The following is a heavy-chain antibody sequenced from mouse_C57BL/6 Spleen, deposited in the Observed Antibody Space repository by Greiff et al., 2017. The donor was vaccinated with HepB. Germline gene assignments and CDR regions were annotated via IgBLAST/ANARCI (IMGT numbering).Heavy chain of an antibody. Sequence: QVQLQQPGAELVRPGSSVKLSCKASGYTFTSYWMHWVKQRPIQGLEWIGNIDPSDSETHDNQKFKDKATLTVDKSSSTAYMQRSSRTYADSSVYYCARFGNYWYFDVWGTGTTVTVSS. CDR2: IDPSDSET. CDR1: GYTFTSYW. J-gene: IGHJ1*03. CDR3: ARFGNYWYFDV. V-gene: IGHV1-52*01. D-gene: IGHD2-1*01.